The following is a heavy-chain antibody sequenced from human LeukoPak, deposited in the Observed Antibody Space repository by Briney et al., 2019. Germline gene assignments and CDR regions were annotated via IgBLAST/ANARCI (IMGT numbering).Heavy chain of an antibody. Sequence: SETLSLTCAVYGGSFSGYYWSWIRQPPGKGLEWIGEINHSGSTNYNPSLKNRVTISVDTSKNQFSLKLSSVTAADTAVYYCARDRNRGDFDYWGQGTLVTVSS. J-gene: IGHJ4*02. V-gene: IGHV4-34*01. CDR1: GGSFSGYY. D-gene: IGHD3-10*01. CDR3: ARDRNRGDFDY. CDR2: INHSGST.